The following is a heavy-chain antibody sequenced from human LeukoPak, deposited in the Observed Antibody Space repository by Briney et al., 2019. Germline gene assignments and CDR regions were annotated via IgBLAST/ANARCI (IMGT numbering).Heavy chain of an antibody. D-gene: IGHD3-10*01. V-gene: IGHV3-48*02. J-gene: IGHJ6*02. Sequence: GGSLRLSCAGSGFTLTKNWMSWVRQSPGKGLEWVSYITTSSTTIYYADSVKGRFTISRDNAKNSLYLQMNSLRDEDTAVYYCARDVASGSYPSNGRDVWGQGTTVTVSS. CDR1: GFTLTKNW. CDR3: ARDVASGSYPSNGRDV. CDR2: ITTSSTTI.